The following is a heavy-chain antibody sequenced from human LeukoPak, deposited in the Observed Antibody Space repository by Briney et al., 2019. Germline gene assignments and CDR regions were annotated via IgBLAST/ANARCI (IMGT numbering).Heavy chain of an antibody. J-gene: IGHJ4*02. CDR3: VSEYIRSGWYF. CDR1: GYTFTGYY. Sequence: GASVKVSCKASGYTFTGYYMHWVRQAPGHGLEWMGWINPNSGGTNYAQKFQGRVTMTRDTSISTAYMELSRLRSDDTAVDYWVSEYIRSGWYFGGQGTLVTVSS. CDR2: INPNSGGT. V-gene: IGHV1-2*02. D-gene: IGHD6-19*01.